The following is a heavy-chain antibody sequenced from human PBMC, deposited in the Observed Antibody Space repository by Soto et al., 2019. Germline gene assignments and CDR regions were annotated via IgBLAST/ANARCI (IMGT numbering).Heavy chain of an antibody. CDR1: GGSISSSSYY. Sequence: QLQLQESGPGLVKPSETLSLTCTVSGGSISSSSYYWGWIRQPPGKGLEWFGSIYYSGSTYYNPSIRRRVTISVDTSENQSSLKLSPVIAADTAVYYCARRSILTGCFDYWGQGNLVTGSS. V-gene: IGHV4-39*01. D-gene: IGHD3-9*01. CDR2: IYYSGST. J-gene: IGHJ4*02. CDR3: ARRSILTGCFDY.